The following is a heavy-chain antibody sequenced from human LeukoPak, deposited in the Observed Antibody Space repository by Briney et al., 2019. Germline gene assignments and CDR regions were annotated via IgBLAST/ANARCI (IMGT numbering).Heavy chain of an antibody. CDR3: ARCYFLGAAGPPPAV. V-gene: IGHV1-46*01. Sequence: ASVKVSCKASGYTFTSYYMHWVRQAPGQGLEWMGIINPSGGSTSYAQKSQGRVTMTRDTSTSTGYMELSSLRSEDTAVYYCARCYFLGAAGPPPAVWGQGTLVTVSS. CDR2: INPSGGST. J-gene: IGHJ4*02. D-gene: IGHD6-13*01. CDR1: GYTFTSYY.